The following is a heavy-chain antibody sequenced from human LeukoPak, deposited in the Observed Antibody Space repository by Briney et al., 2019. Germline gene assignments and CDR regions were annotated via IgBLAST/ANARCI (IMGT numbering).Heavy chain of an antibody. V-gene: IGHV3-23*01. Sequence: GSLRLSCAASGFIFDNFGMHWVRQAPEKGLEWVSGISGSGSSTYYADSVKGRFTISRDNSENTLSLQMNSLRADDTAIYYCAKSCNSGNCYYNYWGQGTLVTVSS. D-gene: IGHD2/OR15-2a*01. CDR3: AKSCNSGNCYYNY. CDR2: ISGSGSST. J-gene: IGHJ4*02. CDR1: GFIFDNFG.